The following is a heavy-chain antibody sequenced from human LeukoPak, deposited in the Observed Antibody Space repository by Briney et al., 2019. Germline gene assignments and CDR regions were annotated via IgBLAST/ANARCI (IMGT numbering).Heavy chain of an antibody. CDR2: IDPSDSYT. D-gene: IGHD5-12*01. V-gene: IGHV5-10-1*01. CDR3: ARRGMGYSGYDGYWYFDL. J-gene: IGHJ2*01. CDR1: GYTFTNYW. Sequence: GASLRISCKGSGYTFTNYWIGWVRRMPGKGLEWMGRIDPSDSYTNYSPSFRGHVTISADKSISTAYLQWSTLQASDTAIYYCARRGMGYSGYDGYWYFDLWGRGTLVTVSS.